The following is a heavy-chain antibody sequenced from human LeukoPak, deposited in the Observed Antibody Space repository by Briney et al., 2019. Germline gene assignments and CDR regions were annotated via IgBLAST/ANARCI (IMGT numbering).Heavy chain of an antibody. CDR2: LRYDGNNK. J-gene: IGHJ5*02. V-gene: IGHV3-30*02. CDR3: AKDTGDYYDTSGNYYAGWFDP. CDR1: GFSFSSFG. D-gene: IGHD3-22*01. Sequence: GGSLRLSCEASGFSFSSFGLHWVRQAPGKGLEWVAFLRYDGNNKYFADSVKGRFSISRDNSKNTVYLQMNSLRPEDTAVYHCAKDTGDYYDTSGNYYAGWFDPWGQGTLVTVSS.